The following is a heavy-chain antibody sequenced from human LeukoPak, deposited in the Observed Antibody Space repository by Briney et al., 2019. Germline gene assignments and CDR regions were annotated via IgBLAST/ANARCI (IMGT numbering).Heavy chain of an antibody. CDR1: GYTFTDYY. D-gene: IGHD3-3*01. J-gene: IGHJ6*03. Sequence: ASVKISCKASGYTFTDYYMHWVQQAPGKGLEWMGRVDPEDGETIYAEKFQGRVTITADTSTDTAYMELSSLRSEDTAVYYCATGPPRGPFTIFYYYYYMDVWGKGTTVTVSS. CDR2: VDPEDGET. V-gene: IGHV1-69-2*01. CDR3: ATGPPRGPFTIFYYYYYMDV.